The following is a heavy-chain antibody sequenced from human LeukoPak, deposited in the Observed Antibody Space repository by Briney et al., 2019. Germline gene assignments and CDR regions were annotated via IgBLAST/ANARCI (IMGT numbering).Heavy chain of an antibody. Sequence: GRSLRLSCAASGFTFSSYGMHWVRQAPGKGLEWVAVISYDGSNKYYAASVKARFTTSRDNSKNTLYLQMNSLSAEDTAVYYCPKDRHIVVVPAAMRDYYYYGMDVWGQGTTVTVSS. CDR1: GFTFSSYG. CDR2: ISYDGSNK. J-gene: IGHJ6*02. D-gene: IGHD2-2*01. CDR3: PKDRHIVVVPAAMRDYYYYGMDV. V-gene: IGHV3-30*18.